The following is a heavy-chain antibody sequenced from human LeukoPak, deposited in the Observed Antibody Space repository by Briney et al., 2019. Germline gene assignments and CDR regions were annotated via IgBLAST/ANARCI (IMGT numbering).Heavy chain of an antibody. CDR3: ASLSSGWHSGWFDP. D-gene: IGHD6-19*01. J-gene: IGHJ5*02. V-gene: IGHV3-30-3*01. CDR2: ISYDGSNK. CDR1: GFTFSSYA. Sequence: GGSLRLSCAASGFTFSSYAMHWVRQAPGKGLEWVAVISYDGSNKYYADSVKGRFTISRDNSKNTPYLQMNSLRAEDTAVYYCASLSSGWHSGWFDPWGQGTLVTVSS.